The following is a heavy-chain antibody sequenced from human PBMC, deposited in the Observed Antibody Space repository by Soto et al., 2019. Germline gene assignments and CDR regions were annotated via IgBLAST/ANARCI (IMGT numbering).Heavy chain of an antibody. CDR1: GFTVSSNY. CDR3: ASSEYDYIWGSYPSDY. CDR2: IYSGGST. J-gene: IGHJ4*02. D-gene: IGHD3-16*01. Sequence: EVQLVESGGGLVQPGRSLRLSCAASGFTVSSNYMSWVRQAPGKGLEWVSVIYSGGSTYYADSVKGRFTISRHNSKNTLYLQMNSLRAEDTAVYYCASSEYDYIWGSYPSDYWGQGTLVTVSS. V-gene: IGHV3-53*04.